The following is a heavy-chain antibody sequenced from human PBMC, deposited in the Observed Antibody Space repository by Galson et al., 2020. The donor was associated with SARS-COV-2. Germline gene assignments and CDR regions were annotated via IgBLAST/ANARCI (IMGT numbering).Heavy chain of an antibody. J-gene: IGHJ4*02. D-gene: IGHD3-22*01. Sequence: SLKISCAASGFTFDDYAMHWVRQAPGKGLEWGSGISWNSGSIGYADSVKGRFTISRDNAKNSLYLQMNSLRAEDTALYYCAKDWYYYDSSGSFDYWGQGTLVTVSS. CDR2: ISWNSGSI. CDR3: AKDWYYYDSSGSFDY. V-gene: IGHV3-9*01. CDR1: GFTFDDYA.